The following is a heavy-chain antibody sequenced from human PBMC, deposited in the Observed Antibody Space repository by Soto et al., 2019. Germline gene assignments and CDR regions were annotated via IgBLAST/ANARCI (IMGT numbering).Heavy chain of an antibody. D-gene: IGHD3-10*01. CDR2: IIPIDATV. V-gene: IGHV1-69*12. J-gene: IGHJ6*01. CDR1: GGTFSNFA. Sequence: QVQLVQSGAEVKKPGSSVKVSCKASGGTFSNFALISWVRQAPGQGLEWMGGIIPIDATVNYAQKFQGRITLTANESTTTAYMDLGRLSTEDTAVYYCARDLRGFGHTYGDVWGQGTTVTVSS. CDR3: ARDLRGFGHTYGDV.